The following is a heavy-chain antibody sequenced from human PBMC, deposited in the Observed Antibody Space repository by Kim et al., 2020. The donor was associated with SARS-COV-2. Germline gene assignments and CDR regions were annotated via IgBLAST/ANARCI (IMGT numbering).Heavy chain of an antibody. J-gene: IGHJ6*02. D-gene: IGHD3-10*01. CDR3: ARVWDGSGSDHYYYGMDV. Sequence: SETLSLTCTVSGGSISSSSYYWGWIRQPPGKGLEWFGSIYYSGSTYYNPSLKSRVTISVDTSKNQFSLKLSSVTAADTAVYYCARVWDGSGSDHYYYGMDVWGQGTTVTVSS. CDR2: IYYSGST. V-gene: IGHV4-39*07. CDR1: GGSISSSSYY.